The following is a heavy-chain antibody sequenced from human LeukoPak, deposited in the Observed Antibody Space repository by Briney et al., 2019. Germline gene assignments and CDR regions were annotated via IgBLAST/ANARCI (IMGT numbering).Heavy chain of an antibody. V-gene: IGHV4-59*08. CDR3: ARQTAVAGNFDY. Sequence: SETLSLTCTVSGGSISSYYWSWIRQPPGKGLEWIGYIYYSGSTNYNPSLMSRVTISVDTSKNQFSLKLSSVTAADTAVYYCARQTAVAGNFDYWGQGTLVTVSS. D-gene: IGHD6-19*01. CDR1: GGSISSYY. J-gene: IGHJ4*02. CDR2: IYYSGST.